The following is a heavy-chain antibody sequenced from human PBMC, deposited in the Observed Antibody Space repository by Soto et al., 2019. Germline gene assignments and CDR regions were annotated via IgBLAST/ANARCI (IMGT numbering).Heavy chain of an antibody. V-gene: IGHV1-3*01. CDR2: INAGNGNT. J-gene: IGHJ4*02. CDR3: ARDGAVAGGINFDY. Sequence: QVPLVQSGAEGKKPGASVKVSCKASRYTFSTYAIHWVRQAPGQRLEWMGWINAGNGNTKYSQKFQGRVTITRDTSASTAYMELSSLRSEDTAVYYCARDGAVAGGINFDYWGQGTLVTVSS. CDR1: RYTFSTYA. D-gene: IGHD6-19*01.